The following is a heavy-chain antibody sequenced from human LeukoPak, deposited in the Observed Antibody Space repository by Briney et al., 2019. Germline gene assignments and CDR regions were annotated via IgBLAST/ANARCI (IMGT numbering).Heavy chain of an antibody. CDR2: IYYSGST. V-gene: IGHV4-59*08. CDR3: ARHGGRYYDSAFGY. Sequence: SETLSLTCTVSGGSISSYYWSWIRQPPGKGLEWIGYIYYSGSTNYNPSLKSRVTISVDTSKNQFSLKLSSVTAADTAVYYCARHGGRYYDSAFGYWGQGTLVTVCS. CDR1: GGSISSYY. J-gene: IGHJ4*02. D-gene: IGHD3-22*01.